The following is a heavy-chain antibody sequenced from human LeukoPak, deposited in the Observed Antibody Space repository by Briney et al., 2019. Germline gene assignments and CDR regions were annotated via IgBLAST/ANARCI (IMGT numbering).Heavy chain of an antibody. D-gene: IGHD6-6*01. J-gene: IGHJ4*02. Sequence: PEGSLRLSCAASGFTFSSYAMSWVRQAPGKGLEWVSAISGSGGSTYYADSVKGRFTISRDNSKNTLYLQMNSLRAEDTAVYYCAKSRIAARTIDYWGQGTLVTVSS. V-gene: IGHV3-23*01. CDR1: GFTFSSYA. CDR3: AKSRIAARTIDY. CDR2: ISGSGGST.